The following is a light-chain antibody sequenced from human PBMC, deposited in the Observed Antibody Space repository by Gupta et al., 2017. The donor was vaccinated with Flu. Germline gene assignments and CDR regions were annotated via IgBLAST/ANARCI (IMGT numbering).Light chain of an antibody. J-gene: IGKJ4*01. CDR3: QQRDSTPFT. Sequence: DIQMTQSPSSLSASVGDRVTITCRPSQNIRNYLNWYQQKPGKAPKLLIYSTSKLKSGVPSRFSGSKSGTDFTLTVSRLQPEDFATYYCQQRDSTPFTFGGGTKVEIK. V-gene: IGKV1-39*01. CDR2: STS. CDR1: QNIRNY.